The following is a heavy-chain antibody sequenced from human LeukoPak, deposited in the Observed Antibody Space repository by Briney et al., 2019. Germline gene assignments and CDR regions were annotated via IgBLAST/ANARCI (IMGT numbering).Heavy chain of an antibody. J-gene: IGHJ4*02. CDR1: GFTFSSYA. Sequence: GSLILSCAASGFTFSSYAMSWVRQAPGKGLEWVLGISASGGSSYYADSVKGRFTISRDNSKNTLYLQMDSLKAEDTAVYYCAKDRITGTPYYFDYWGQGTPVTVSS. CDR2: ISASGGSS. V-gene: IGHV3-23*01. D-gene: IGHD1-20*01. CDR3: AKDRITGTPYYFDY.